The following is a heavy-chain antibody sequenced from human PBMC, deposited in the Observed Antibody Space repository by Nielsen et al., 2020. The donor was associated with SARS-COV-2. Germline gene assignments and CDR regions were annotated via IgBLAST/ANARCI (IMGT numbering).Heavy chain of an antibody. D-gene: IGHD3/OR15-3a*01. J-gene: IGHJ6*02. Sequence: ASVKVSCKASGYTFTGYYIHWVRQAPGQGLEWMGIINTSGGSTSYAQKFQGRVTMTRDASISTVYMELTSDDTAVYYCARARATIFGLVMSYGMDVWGQGTTVAVSS. CDR3: ARARATIFGLVMSYGMDV. V-gene: IGHV1-46*01. CDR1: GYTFTGYY. CDR2: INTSGGST.